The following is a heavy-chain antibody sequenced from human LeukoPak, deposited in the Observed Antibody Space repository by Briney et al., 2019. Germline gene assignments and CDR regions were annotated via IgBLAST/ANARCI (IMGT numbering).Heavy chain of an antibody. J-gene: IGHJ4*02. CDR3: ARKVVGAGTIFDY. Sequence: SETLSLTCSVSGGSTSGSGYYWAWIRQPAGKGLEWIGNIYYSGSTYYNPSLKSRVTISVDTSKNQFSLKLSSVTAADTAVYYCARKVVGAGTIFDYWGQGTLVTVSS. D-gene: IGHD2-15*01. V-gene: IGHV4-39*07. CDR2: IYYSGST. CDR1: GGSTSGSGYY.